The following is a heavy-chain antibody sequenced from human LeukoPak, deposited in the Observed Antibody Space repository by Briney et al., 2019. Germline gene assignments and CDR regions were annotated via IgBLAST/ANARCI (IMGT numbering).Heavy chain of an antibody. CDR2: ISYDGSNK. CDR1: GFTFSSYA. CDR3: ARDAYSSGWYFQPLVGYNWFDP. Sequence: GGSLRLSCAASGFTFSSYAMHWVRQAPGKGLEWVAVISYDGSNKYYADSVKGRFTISRDNAKNSLYLQMNSLRAEDTAVYYCARDAYSSGWYFQPLVGYNWFDPWGQGTLVTVSS. V-gene: IGHV3-30-3*01. D-gene: IGHD6-13*01. J-gene: IGHJ5*02.